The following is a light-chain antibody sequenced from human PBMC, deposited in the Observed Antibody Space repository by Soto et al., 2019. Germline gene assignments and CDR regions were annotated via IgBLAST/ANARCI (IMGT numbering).Light chain of an antibody. Sequence: QSALTQPASVSGSPGQSITISCTGTGSDVGGYNYVSWYQHHPGKAPKLMIYDASNRPSGVSNRFLGSKSGNTASLTISGLQAEDEADYYCISYTSSNTLVFGTGTKLTVL. CDR3: ISYTSSNTLV. J-gene: IGLJ1*01. V-gene: IGLV2-14*03. CDR2: DAS. CDR1: GSDVGGYNY.